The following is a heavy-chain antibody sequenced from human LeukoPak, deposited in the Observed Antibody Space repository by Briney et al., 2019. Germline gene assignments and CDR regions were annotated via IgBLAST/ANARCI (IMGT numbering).Heavy chain of an antibody. V-gene: IGHV3-23*01. CDR1: GFTFSSYA. D-gene: IGHD1/OR15-1a*01. CDR2: NSGSGGSR. CDR3: ARDELSDTNGHSYGTNFDH. J-gene: IGHJ4*02. Sequence: GSLRLSCEGSGFTFSSYAMSWVRQAQGKGLEWVSSNSGSGGSRYYGDSVKGRFTVFRDNSRNTLYLQMNSLRAEDTAVYYCARDELSDTNGHSYGTNFDHWGQGTLVTVSS.